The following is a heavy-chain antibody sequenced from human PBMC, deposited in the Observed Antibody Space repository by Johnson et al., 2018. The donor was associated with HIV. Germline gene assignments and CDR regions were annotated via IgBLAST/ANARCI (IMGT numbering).Heavy chain of an antibody. D-gene: IGHD3-10*01. CDR3: ARVRFSRSFLDAVDI. J-gene: IGHJ3*02. V-gene: IGHV3-64*01. CDR2: IRSKGGST. Sequence: VQLVESGGGLVQPGGSLRLSCAASGFTFSSYAMYWVRQAPGKGLEYVSAIRSKGGSTYYENSVKGRYTISRDNSKNTLDLQMGSLRAEEMGVYYLARVRFSRSFLDAVDIWGQGTMVTVSS. CDR1: GFTFSSYA.